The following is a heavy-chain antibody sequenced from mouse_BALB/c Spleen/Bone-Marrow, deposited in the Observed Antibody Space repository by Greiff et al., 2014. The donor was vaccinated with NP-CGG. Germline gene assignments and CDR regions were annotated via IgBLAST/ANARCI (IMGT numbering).Heavy chain of an antibody. CDR3: TRVLRNFDY. CDR1: GFTFSKYW. Sequence: VQLKESGGGLVQPGGSMKLSCVASGFTFSKYWMTWVRQSPEKGLEWVAEIRLKSNNYATHYAESVKGRFTISRDDSKSSVYLRMNNLRTEDTGIYYCTRVLRNFDYWGQGTTLTVSS. J-gene: IGHJ2*01. D-gene: IGHD1-1*01. V-gene: IGHV6-6*02. CDR2: IRLKSNNYAT.